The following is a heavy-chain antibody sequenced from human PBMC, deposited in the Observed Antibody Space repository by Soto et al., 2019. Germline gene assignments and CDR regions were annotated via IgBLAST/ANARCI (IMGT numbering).Heavy chain of an antibody. Sequence: SETLSLTCAVSGYSISSGYYWGWLRQPPGKGLEWIGSIYHCGSTYYNPSLNSRVTLSIDMTNNHVSLILNSVTAADTAVYYCARVGPWVPYYYDSSPYTFENWFDPWGQGTLVTVSS. CDR2: IYHCGST. V-gene: IGHV4-38-2*01. CDR3: ARVGPWVPYYYDSSPYTFENWFDP. D-gene: IGHD3-22*01. J-gene: IGHJ5*02. CDR1: GYSISSGYY.